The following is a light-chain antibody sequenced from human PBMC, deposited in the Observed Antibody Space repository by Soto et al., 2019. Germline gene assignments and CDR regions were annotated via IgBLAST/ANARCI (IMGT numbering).Light chain of an antibody. J-gene: IGKJ2*01. Sequence: EIVMTQSPASLSVSPGDGATLSCRASQSVASNVAWYQQKPGQGPRLLIHGAFTRAVGVPARFSGSESGTDFTLTISSLQSEDFAVHYCQQYHNWPPQYTFGQWTKLQIK. CDR1: QSVASN. CDR2: GAF. CDR3: QQYHNWPPQYT. V-gene: IGKV3-15*01.